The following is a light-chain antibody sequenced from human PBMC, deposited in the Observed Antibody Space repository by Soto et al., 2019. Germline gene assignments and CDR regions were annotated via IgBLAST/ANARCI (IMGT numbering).Light chain of an antibody. CDR2: SNN. V-gene: IGLV1-44*01. Sequence: QSVLTQPPSASGTPGQRVTISCSGSSSNIGSNTVNWYQQVPGTAPKLLIYSNNQRPSVVPDRFSGSKSGTSASLAISGLQSEDEADYYCAAWDATLNGLFGGGTKVTVL. CDR1: SSNIGSNT. CDR3: AAWDATLNGL. J-gene: IGLJ2*01.